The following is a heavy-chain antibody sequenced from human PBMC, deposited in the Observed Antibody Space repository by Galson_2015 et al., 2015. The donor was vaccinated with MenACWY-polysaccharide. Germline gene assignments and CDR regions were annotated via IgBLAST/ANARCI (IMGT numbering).Heavy chain of an antibody. J-gene: IGHJ6*02. V-gene: IGHV1-2*02. CDR3: AREDTAMAFYYYGMDV. CDR1: GYTFTGYY. Sequence: SVKVSCKASGYTFTGYYMHWVRQAPGQGLEWMGWINPNSGGTNYAQKFQGRVTMTRDTSASTAYMELSSLRSEGTAVYYCAREDTAMAFYYYGMDVWGQGTTVTVSS. CDR2: INPNSGGT. D-gene: IGHD5-18*01.